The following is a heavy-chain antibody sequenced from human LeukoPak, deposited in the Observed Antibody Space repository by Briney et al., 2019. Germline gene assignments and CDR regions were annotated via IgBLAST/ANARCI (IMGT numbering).Heavy chain of an antibody. D-gene: IGHD6-19*01. V-gene: IGHV3-66*02. Sequence: GGSLRLSCAASGITVSNNYMNWVRQAPGKGLEWVSVIHIDGTTYYADSVKGRFTIPRDNSKNTAYLKINSLRPEDTALYYCASGSDSSYWGQGTLVTVSS. CDR3: ASGSDSSY. CDR1: GITVSNNY. J-gene: IGHJ4*02. CDR2: IHIDGTT.